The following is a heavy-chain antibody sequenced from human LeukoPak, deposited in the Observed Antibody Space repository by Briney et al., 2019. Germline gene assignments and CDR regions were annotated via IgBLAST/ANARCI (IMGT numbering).Heavy chain of an antibody. CDR3: ARAHFYSDAFDI. CDR2: ISGSGGST. CDR1: GFTFSSYA. J-gene: IGHJ3*02. D-gene: IGHD3-3*02. V-gene: IGHV3-23*01. Sequence: PGGSLRLSCAASGFTFSSYAMSWVRQAPGKGLEWVSAISGSGGSTYYADSVKGRFTISRDNAKNSLYLQMNSLRAEDTAVYYCARAHFYSDAFDIWGQGTMVTVSS.